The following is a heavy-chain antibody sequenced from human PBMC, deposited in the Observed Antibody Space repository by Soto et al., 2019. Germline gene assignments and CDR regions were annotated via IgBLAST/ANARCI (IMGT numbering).Heavy chain of an antibody. V-gene: IGHV1-2*04. Sequence: QVQLVQSGAEVKKPGASVKVSCKASGYTFTGYYMHWVRQAPGQGLEWMGWINPNSGGTNYAQKFQGWVTMTRDTSISIAYMELSRLRSDDTAVYYCARGPPAGGTVTTYPDYWGQGTLVTVSS. CDR1: GYTFTGYY. CDR3: ARGPPAGGTVTTYPDY. J-gene: IGHJ4*02. CDR2: INPNSGGT. D-gene: IGHD4-17*01.